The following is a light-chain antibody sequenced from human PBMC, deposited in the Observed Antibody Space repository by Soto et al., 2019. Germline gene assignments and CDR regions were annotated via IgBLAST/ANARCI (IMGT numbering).Light chain of an antibody. CDR2: GAS. CDR1: QSVSSD. Sequence: ESVLAQSPGTLSLSPGGRATLSCRASQSVSSDLAWYHQKPGQAPRLLIYGASTRATGIPARFSGSGSGTDFTLTISSLQSEDFAVYYCQQYNNWPAIFGQGTKVDIK. V-gene: IGKV3-15*01. CDR3: QQYNNWPAI. J-gene: IGKJ1*01.